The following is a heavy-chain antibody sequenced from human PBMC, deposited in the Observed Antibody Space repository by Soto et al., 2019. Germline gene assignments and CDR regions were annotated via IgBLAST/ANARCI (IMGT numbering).Heavy chain of an antibody. CDR1: GYTFTNYG. D-gene: IGHD3-3*01. V-gene: IGHV1-18*01. CDR3: ARENYDFWSGLLLDY. CDR2: ISAYSGDT. J-gene: IGHJ4*02. Sequence: QVHLVQSGAEVKGPGASVKVSCEASGYTFTNYGISWVRQAPGQGLEWMAWISAYSGDTKYAPKIQGRVTVTTDTSTNTAYMELRRLRSDDTAVYFCARENYDFWSGLLLDYWGQGTLVTVSS.